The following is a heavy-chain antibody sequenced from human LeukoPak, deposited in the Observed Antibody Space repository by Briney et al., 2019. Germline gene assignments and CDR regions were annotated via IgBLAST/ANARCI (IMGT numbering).Heavy chain of an antibody. V-gene: IGHV1-18*04. J-gene: IGHJ4*02. CDR1: GYTFTTYT. CDR3: ARWDRVDIAATNDDY. D-gene: IGHD5-12*01. CDR2: ISVYNGNT. Sequence: ASVKVSCKASGYTFTTYTISWVRQAPGQGLEWMGWISVYNGNTNTALKFQGRVTMTADRSTSTAYMELRSLTSDDTAVYYCARWDRVDIAATNDDYCGQGTLVTVSS.